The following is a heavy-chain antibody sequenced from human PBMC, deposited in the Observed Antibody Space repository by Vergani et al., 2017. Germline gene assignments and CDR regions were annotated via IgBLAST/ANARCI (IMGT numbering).Heavy chain of an antibody. J-gene: IGHJ4*02. CDR1: GYSFTSYW. CDR3: ARRADYYDNSGYYEVSVDYFDY. V-gene: IGHV5-51*03. D-gene: IGHD3-22*01. Sequence: VQLVQSGAEVKKPGESLKISCKGSGYSFTSYWIGWVRQMPGKGLEWMGIIYPGDSDTRYSPSFQGQVTISADKSISTAYLQWSSLKASDTAMYYCARRADYYDNSGYYEVSVDYFDYWGQGTLVTVSS. CDR2: IYPGDSDT.